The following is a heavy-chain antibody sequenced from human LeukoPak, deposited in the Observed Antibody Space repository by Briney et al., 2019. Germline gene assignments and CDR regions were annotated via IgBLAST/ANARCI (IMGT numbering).Heavy chain of an antibody. J-gene: IGHJ6*03. CDR2: IIPIFGTA. V-gene: IGHV1-69*06. Sequence: GASVKVSCKASGGTFSSYAISWVRQAPGQGLEWMGGIIPIFGTANYAQKFQGRVTITADKSTSTAYMELSSLRSEDTAVYYCARELDAPLGGYMDVWGKGTTVTVSS. CDR1: GGTFSSYA. D-gene: IGHD2-15*01. CDR3: ARELDAPLGGYMDV.